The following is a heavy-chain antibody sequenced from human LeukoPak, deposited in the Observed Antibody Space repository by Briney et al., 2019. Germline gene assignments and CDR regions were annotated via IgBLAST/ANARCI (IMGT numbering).Heavy chain of an antibody. CDR2: ISSSGSTI. J-gene: IGHJ4*02. Sequence: GGSLRLSCAASGFTFSDYYMSWIRQAPGKGLEWVSYISSSGSTIYYADSVKGRFTISRDNAKSSLYLQMNSLGAEDTAVYYCAREVGATDSYYFDYWGQGTLVTVSS. V-gene: IGHV3-11*04. CDR3: AREVGATDSYYFDY. CDR1: GFTFSDYY. D-gene: IGHD1-26*01.